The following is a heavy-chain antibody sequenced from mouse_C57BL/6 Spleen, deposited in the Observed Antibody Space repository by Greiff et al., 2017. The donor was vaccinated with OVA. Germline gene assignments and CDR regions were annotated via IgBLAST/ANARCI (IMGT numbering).Heavy chain of an antibody. V-gene: IGHV1-59*01. CDR2: IDPSDSYT. J-gene: IGHJ4*01. CDR1: GYTFTSYW. D-gene: IGHD1-1*01. Sequence: QVQLQQPGAELVRPGTSVKLSCKASGYTFTSYWMHWVKQRPGQGLEWIGVIDPSDSYTNYNQKFKGKATLTVDTSSSTAYMQLSSLTSEDSAVYYCARAGRGDAMDGWGQGTSVTVSS. CDR3: ARAGRGDAMDG.